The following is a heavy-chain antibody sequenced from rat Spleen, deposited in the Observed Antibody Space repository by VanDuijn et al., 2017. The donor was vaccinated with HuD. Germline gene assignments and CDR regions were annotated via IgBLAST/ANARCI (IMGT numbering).Heavy chain of an antibody. CDR2: ISYDGSST. V-gene: IGHV5-22*01. Sequence: EVQLVESGGGLVQPGRSMKLSCAASGFNFNDYWMGWVRQTPTKGLEWVASISYDGSSTYYRDSVKGRFTISRDNAKSTLYLQMDSLRSEDTATYYCARGDYYSGFDYWGQGVMVTVSS. J-gene: IGHJ2*01. CDR3: ARGDYYSGFDY. CDR1: GFNFNDYW. D-gene: IGHD1-1*01.